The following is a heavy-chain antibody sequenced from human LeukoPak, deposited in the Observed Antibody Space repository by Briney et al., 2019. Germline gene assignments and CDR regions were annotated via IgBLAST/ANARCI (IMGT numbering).Heavy chain of an antibody. CDR3: AKTSGWYYFDY. V-gene: IGHV3-23*01. CDR1: TFTFSSYG. D-gene: IGHD6-19*01. J-gene: IGHJ4*02. CDR2: ISSSGGDT. Sequence: GGSLRLSCAASTFTFSSYGMSWVRQAPGKGLEWVSGISSSGGDTYYADSVKGRFTISRDNSKNTLYLQMNSLRADDTAIYYCAKTSGWYYFDYWGQGTLVTVSS.